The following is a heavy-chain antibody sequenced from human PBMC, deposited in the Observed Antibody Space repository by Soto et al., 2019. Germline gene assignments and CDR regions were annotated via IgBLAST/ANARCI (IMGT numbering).Heavy chain of an antibody. CDR2: TYYRSKWYN. CDR1: GDSVSSNSAA. J-gene: IGHJ4*02. CDR3: ARDSSSSGWYFDY. V-gene: IGHV6-1*01. D-gene: IGHD6-19*01. Sequence: QLQQSGPRLVKPAQTLSLTCAISGDSVSSNSAAWNWIGQSPSSGLECLGRTYYRSKWYNDYAVSVRSRITINADTSENQVTLHLNSVTPEDTAVYYCARDSSSSGWYFDYWGQGTLVTVSS.